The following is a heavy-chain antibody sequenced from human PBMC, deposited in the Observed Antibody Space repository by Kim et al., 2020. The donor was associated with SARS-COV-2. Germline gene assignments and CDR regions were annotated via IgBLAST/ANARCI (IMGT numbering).Heavy chain of an antibody. CDR2: IYYSGST. D-gene: IGHD6-19*01. J-gene: IGHJ6*01. V-gene: IGHV4-59*08. Sequence: SETLSLTCTVSGGSISSYYWSWIRQPPGKGLEWIGYIYYSGSTNYNPSLKSRVTISVDTSKNQFSLKLSSVTAADTAVYYCARQSSGWYGGDYYYYGMDV. CDR3: ARQSSGWYGGDYYYYGMDV. CDR1: GGSISSYY.